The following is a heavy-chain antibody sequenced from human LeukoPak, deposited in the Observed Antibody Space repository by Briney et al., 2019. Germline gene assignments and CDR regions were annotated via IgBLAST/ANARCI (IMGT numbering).Heavy chain of an antibody. Sequence: PGGSLRLSCVASGFSFSSYGMHWVRQAPGKGLEWVTNIKYDGTNKYYADSVRGRFTVSRDNSKNILYLQMNSLRAEDTAVYYCARESPPDYWGQGTLVTVSS. CDR2: IKYDGTNK. CDR1: GFSFSSYG. V-gene: IGHV3-33*01. J-gene: IGHJ4*02. D-gene: IGHD1-14*01. CDR3: ARESPPDY.